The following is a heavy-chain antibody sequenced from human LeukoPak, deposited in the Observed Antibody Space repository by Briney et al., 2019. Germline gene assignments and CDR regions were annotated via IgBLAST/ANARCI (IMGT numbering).Heavy chain of an antibody. Sequence: SETLSLTCTVSGVSISSYYWSWIRQPAGKGLEWIGRIYTSGSTNYNPSLKSRVTMSVDTSKNQFSLKLSSVTAADTAVYYCARDRPAELLWFGELLDPWGQGTLVTVSS. CDR2: IYTSGST. CDR3: ARDRPAELLWFGELLDP. D-gene: IGHD3-10*01. J-gene: IGHJ5*02. V-gene: IGHV4-4*07. CDR1: GVSISSYY.